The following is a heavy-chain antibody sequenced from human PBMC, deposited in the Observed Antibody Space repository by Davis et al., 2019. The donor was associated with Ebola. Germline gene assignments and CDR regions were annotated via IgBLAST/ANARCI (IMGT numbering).Heavy chain of an antibody. J-gene: IGHJ4*02. CDR2: INHSGST. D-gene: IGHD5-18*01. Sequence: SETLSLTCAVYGGSFSGYYWSWIRQPPGKGLEWIGQINHSGSTNYNPSLKSRVTISVDTSKNRFSLQLNSVTPEDTAVYYCARDGGYGYYYFDYWGQGTLVTVSS. CDR3: ARDGGYGYYYFDY. V-gene: IGHV4-34*01. CDR1: GGSFSGYY.